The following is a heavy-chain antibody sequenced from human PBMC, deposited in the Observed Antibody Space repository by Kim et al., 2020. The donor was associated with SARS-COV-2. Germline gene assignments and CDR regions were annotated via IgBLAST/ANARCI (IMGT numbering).Heavy chain of an antibody. V-gene: IGHV5-51*01. D-gene: IGHD3-9*01. Sequence: GESLKISCKGSGYSFTSYWIGWVRQMPGKGLEWMGIIYPGDSDTRYSPSFQGQVTISADKSISTAYLQWSSLKASDTAMYYCARGGFDDILTSDYYYGMDVWGQGTTATVSS. J-gene: IGHJ6*02. CDR3: ARGGFDDILTSDYYYGMDV. CDR2: IYPGDSDT. CDR1: GYSFTSYW.